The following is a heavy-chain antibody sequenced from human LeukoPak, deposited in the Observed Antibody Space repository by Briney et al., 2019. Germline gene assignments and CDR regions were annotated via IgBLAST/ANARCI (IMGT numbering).Heavy chain of an antibody. CDR3: AKDGLMRFFDY. D-gene: IGHD2-8*01. CDR2: ISNDGNNR. CDR1: GFIFSSYD. J-gene: IGHJ4*02. Sequence: GGSLRLSCAASGFIFSSYDMYWVRQAPGKGLEWVAVISNDGNNRQYADSVKGRFTISRDNSKNTLYLQMNSLRADDTAVYHCAKDGLMRFFDYWGQGTLVTVSS. V-gene: IGHV3-30*18.